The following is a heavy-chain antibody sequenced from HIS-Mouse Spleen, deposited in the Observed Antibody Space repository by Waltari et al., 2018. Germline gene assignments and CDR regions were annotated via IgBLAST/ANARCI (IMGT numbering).Heavy chain of an antibody. D-gene: IGHD6-13*01. CDR3: ARGGLAAAGWYFDL. CDR1: GSAVSRNY. J-gene: IGHJ2*01. Sequence: EVQLVESGGGLIQPGGSLRLSCAASGSAVSRNYIRCVRQAPGKGLEWVSVIYGGGSTYYADSVKGRFTISRDNSKNTLYLQMNSLRAEDTAVYYCARGGLAAAGWYFDLWGRGTLVTVSS. CDR2: IYGGGST. V-gene: IGHV3-53*01.